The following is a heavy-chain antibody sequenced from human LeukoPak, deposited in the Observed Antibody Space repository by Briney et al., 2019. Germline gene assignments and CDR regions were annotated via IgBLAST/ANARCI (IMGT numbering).Heavy chain of an antibody. V-gene: IGHV4-34*01. CDR2: INHSGST. J-gene: IGHJ4*02. D-gene: IGHD3-10*01. Sequence: PSETLSLTCAVYGGSFSGYYWSWIRQPPGKGLEWIGEINHSGSTNYNPSLKSRVTISVDTSKNRFSLKLSSVTAADTAVYYCARPGKTYYYGSGSYPILNWGQGTLVTVSS. CDR3: ARPGKTYYYGSGSYPILN. CDR1: GGSFSGYY.